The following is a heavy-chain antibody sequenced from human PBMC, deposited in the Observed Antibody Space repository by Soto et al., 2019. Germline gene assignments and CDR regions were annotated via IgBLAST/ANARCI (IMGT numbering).Heavy chain of an antibody. CDR2: IYYSGST. D-gene: IGHD3-10*01. CDR1: GGSISSGGYY. CDR3: ARGPTPPPLTMVRGPHSPDAFDI. Sequence: PSETLSLTCTVSGGSISSGGYYWSWIRQHPGKGLEWIGYIYYSGSTYYNPSLKSRVTISVDTSKNQFSLKLSSVTAADTAVYYCARGPTPPPLTMVRGPHSPDAFDIWGQGTMVTVPS. J-gene: IGHJ3*02. V-gene: IGHV4-31*03.